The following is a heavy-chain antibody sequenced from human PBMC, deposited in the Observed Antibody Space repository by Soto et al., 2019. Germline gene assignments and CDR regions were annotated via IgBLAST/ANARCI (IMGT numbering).Heavy chain of an antibody. J-gene: IGHJ4*02. D-gene: IGHD1-26*01. V-gene: IGHV4-39*01. CDR1: GGSISSPFF. CDR3: AKMGDDHGRSYFDS. CDR2: IHYSQSS. Sequence: AETLSLTCTVSGGSISSPFFWAWLRQPPGKGLEWIASIHYSQSSYSHPSLRSRITISAGASMDQFSLRLASMTAADTAVYYCAKMGDDHGRSYFDSWGQGLLVTVSS.